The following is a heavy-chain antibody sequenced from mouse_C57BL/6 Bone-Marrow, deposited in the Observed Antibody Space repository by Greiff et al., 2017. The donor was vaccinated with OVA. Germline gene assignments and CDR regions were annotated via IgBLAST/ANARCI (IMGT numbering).Heavy chain of an antibody. CDR3: ARERAPYYYGSSPYWYFDV. D-gene: IGHD1-1*01. J-gene: IGHJ1*03. V-gene: IGHV1-64*01. CDR1: GYTFTSYW. Sequence: QVQLKQPGAELVKPGASVKLSCKASGYTFTSYWMHWVKQRPGQGLEWIGMIHPNSGSTNYNEKFKSKATLTVDKSSSTAYMQLSSLTSEDSAVYYCARERAPYYYGSSPYWYFDVWGTGTTVTVSS. CDR2: IHPNSGST.